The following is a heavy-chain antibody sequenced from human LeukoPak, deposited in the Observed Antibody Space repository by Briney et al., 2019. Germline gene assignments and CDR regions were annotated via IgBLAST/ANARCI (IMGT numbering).Heavy chain of an antibody. D-gene: IGHD2-21*02. CDR1: AFTFSGYW. CDR2: ISKDAINK. V-gene: IGHV3-30*18. J-gene: IGHJ4*02. Sequence: GGSLRLSCAASAFTFSGYWMSWVRQTPGKGLEWVAVISKDAINKFYEDSVKGRFTISRDDSKNTVYLHMDTLRADDTAMYYCAKDASPTGDNFFDYWGRGTLVTVSS. CDR3: AKDASPTGDNFFDY.